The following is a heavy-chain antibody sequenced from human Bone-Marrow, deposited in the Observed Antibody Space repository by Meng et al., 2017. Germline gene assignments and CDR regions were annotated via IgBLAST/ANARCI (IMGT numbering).Heavy chain of an antibody. D-gene: IGHD6-13*01. CDR3: ATGAAAADH. Sequence: VQPVESGGGLVKPGGSLSLSCVASGFSFTDAWMSWVRQAPGKGLEWVGRIKSNSDGGTTDYAAPVKGRFTISRDDSKNTLYLQMNSLITEDTAVYFCATGAAAADHWGQGTLVTVSS. CDR1: GFSFTDAW. V-gene: IGHV3-15*01. J-gene: IGHJ4*02. CDR2: IKSNSDGGTT.